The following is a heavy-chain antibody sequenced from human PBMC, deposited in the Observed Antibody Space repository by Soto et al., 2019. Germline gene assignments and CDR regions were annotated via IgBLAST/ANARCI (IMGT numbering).Heavy chain of an antibody. D-gene: IGHD1-1*01. CDR2: ILVGGST. Sequence: GESLKISCAASGFICSSYDMSWVRQAPGKGLEWVSTILVGGSTHYEDSVTGRFTISRDTSKNTVFLQMNSLTAGDTAVYYCAKATAPSGGAFDICGQGTMVTVSS. J-gene: IGHJ3*02. CDR1: GFICSSYD. V-gene: IGHV3-23*01. CDR3: AKATAPSGGAFDI.